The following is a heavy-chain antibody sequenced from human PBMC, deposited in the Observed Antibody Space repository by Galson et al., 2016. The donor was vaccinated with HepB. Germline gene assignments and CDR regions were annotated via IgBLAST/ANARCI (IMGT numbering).Heavy chain of an antibody. CDR2: ISGSGTST. D-gene: IGHD5-12*01. V-gene: IGHV3-23*01. CDR3: AKGYTGYDYGDGFDI. CDR1: GLTFSNYA. Sequence: SLRLSCAASGLTFSNYAMSWVRQAPGKGLEWVSAISGSGTSTHYADSVKGRFSISRDISKNTLYLQVNSLRAEDTAVYYCAKGYTGYDYGDGFDIWGQGTMVTVSS. J-gene: IGHJ3*02.